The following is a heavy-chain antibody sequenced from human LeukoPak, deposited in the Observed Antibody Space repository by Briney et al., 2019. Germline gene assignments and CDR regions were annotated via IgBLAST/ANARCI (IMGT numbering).Heavy chain of an antibody. J-gene: IGHJ6*03. D-gene: IGHD5-18*01. CDR1: GFTFSNAW. Sequence: GGSLRLSCAASGFTFSNAWMSWVSQAPGKGLEWVGRIKSQTDGGTTDYAAPVKGRFTISRDDSKNTLYLQMNSLKTEDTAVYYCTTDVSSYGPYYYYYMDVWGKGTTVTVSS. CDR2: IKSQTDGGTT. CDR3: TTDVSSYGPYYYYYMDV. V-gene: IGHV3-15*01.